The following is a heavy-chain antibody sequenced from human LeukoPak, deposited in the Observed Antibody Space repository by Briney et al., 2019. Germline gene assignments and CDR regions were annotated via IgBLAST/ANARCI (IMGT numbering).Heavy chain of an antibody. J-gene: IGHJ3*02. V-gene: IGHV5-10-1*01. CDR2: LDPSDSYT. CDR1: GYSFTSYW. Sequence: GESLRISCKGSGYSFTSYWISLVRQMPGKGVECMGRLDPSDSYTNYSPSFQGHVSISADKSISTAYLQWLSLKASDTAMYYCASLFPDDVFDIWGQGTMVTVSS. CDR3: ASLFPDDVFDI. D-gene: IGHD1-14*01.